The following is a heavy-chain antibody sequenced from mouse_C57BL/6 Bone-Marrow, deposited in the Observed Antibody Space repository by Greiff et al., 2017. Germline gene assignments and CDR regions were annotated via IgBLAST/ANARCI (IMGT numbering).Heavy chain of an antibody. D-gene: IGHD1-1*01. Sequence: EVKLMESGGGLVKPGGSLKLSCAASGFTFSSYTMSWVRQTPEKRLEWVATISGGGGNTYYPDSVKGRFTISRDNAKNTLYLQMSSLRSEDTALYYCARHRDYYGSSYWFAYWGQGTLVTVSA. CDR3: ARHRDYYGSSYWFAY. CDR1: GFTFSSYT. CDR2: ISGGGGNT. V-gene: IGHV5-9*01. J-gene: IGHJ3*01.